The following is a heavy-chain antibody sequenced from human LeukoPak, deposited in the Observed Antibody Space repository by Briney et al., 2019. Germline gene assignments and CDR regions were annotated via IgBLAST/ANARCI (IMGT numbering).Heavy chain of an antibody. D-gene: IGHD3-9*01. CDR2: ISYHGSNDGSNK. CDR1: GFTFSSCA. Sequence: GGSLRLSCAASGFTFSSCAMHWIRQTPDKGLEWLAGISYHGSNDGSNKNYADSVRGRFTIPRDNSKNTLYLQMNSLKPEDTALYYCAGQYYDILTGYRPLDYWGQGALVTVSS. J-gene: IGHJ4*02. CDR3: AGQYYDILTGYRPLDY. V-gene: IGHV3-30-3*01.